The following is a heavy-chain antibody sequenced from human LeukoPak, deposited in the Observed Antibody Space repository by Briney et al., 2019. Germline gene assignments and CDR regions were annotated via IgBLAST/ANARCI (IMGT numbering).Heavy chain of an antibody. CDR3: ARGPRRITMVRGVIDDY. CDR2: IYTSGST. J-gene: IGHJ4*02. V-gene: IGHV4-4*07. CDR1: GGSISSYY. Sequence: SETLSLTCTVSGGSISSYYWSWIRQPAGKGLEWIGRIYTSGSTNYNPSLKSRVTISVDTSKNQFSLKLSSVTAADTAVYYCARGPRRITMVRGVIDDYWGQGTLVTVSS. D-gene: IGHD3-10*01.